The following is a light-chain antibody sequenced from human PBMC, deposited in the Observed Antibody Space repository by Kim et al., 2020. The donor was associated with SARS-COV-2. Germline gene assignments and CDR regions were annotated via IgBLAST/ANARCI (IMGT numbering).Light chain of an antibody. CDR3: QTWGTGIHVV. CDR2: LNSDGSH. V-gene: IGLV4-69*01. J-gene: IGLJ2*01. Sequence: VKLTCTLSSGHSSYAIAWHQQQPGKGPRYLMKLNSDGSHSKGDGIPDRFSGSSSGAERYLTISSLQSEDEADYYCQTWGTGIHVVFGGGTQLTVL. CDR1: SGHSSYA.